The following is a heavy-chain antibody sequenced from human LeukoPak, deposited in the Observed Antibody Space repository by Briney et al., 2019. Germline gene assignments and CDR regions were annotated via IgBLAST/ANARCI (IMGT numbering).Heavy chain of an antibody. CDR3: ARDEAIFGAGYYYGMDV. CDR2: INYSGST. CDR1: GASINSGGHY. V-gene: IGHV4-31*03. J-gene: IGHJ6*02. D-gene: IGHD3-3*01. Sequence: SETLSLTCTVSGASINSGGHYWSWIRQHPGKGLEWIGYINYSGSTYYNPSLKSRVTISVDTSKNQFSLKLSSVTAADTAVYYCARDEAIFGAGYYYGMDVWGQGTTVTV.